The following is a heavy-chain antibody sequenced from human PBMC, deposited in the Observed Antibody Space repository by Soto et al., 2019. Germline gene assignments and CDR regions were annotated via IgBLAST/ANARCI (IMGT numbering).Heavy chain of an antibody. CDR3: ARSWDDYGTYGAFDS. Sequence: GESLKISCKASGYSFSFYWIGWVRQMPGKGLEWMAIMYPADSDIRYSTSFEGQVTISADKSITTAYLHWSNLKASDTAIYYCARSWDDYGTYGAFDSWGQGTRVTVSS. CDR1: GYSFSFYW. J-gene: IGHJ4*02. CDR2: MYPADSDI. D-gene: IGHD4-17*01. V-gene: IGHV5-51*01.